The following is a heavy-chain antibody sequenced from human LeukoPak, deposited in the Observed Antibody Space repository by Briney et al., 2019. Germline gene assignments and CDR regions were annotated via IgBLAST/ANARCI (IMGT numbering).Heavy chain of an antibody. CDR2: IYYSGST. CDR1: GGSISGYY. CDR3: ASGDGYYYSSY. J-gene: IGHJ4*02. D-gene: IGHD3-22*01. Sequence: SETLSLTCTVSGGSISGYYWSWIRQPPGKGLEWIGYIYYSGSTNYNPSLKSRVTISVDTSKNQFSLKLSSVTAADTAVYYCASGDGYYYSSYWGQGTLVTVSS. V-gene: IGHV4-59*01.